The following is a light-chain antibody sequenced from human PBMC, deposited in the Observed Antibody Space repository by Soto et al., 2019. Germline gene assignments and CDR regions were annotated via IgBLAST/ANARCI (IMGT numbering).Light chain of an antibody. Sequence: EIVLTQAPGTLSLSPRERATLSCRASQRVSSNYVAWYQHKVGQAPRLLIYGASNRAPGIPDRFSGSGSGTDFTLTISRLEPEDFALYYCQQYAASPRTFGQGTQVEV. CDR1: QRVSSNY. J-gene: IGKJ1*01. CDR3: QQYAASPRT. CDR2: GAS. V-gene: IGKV3-20*01.